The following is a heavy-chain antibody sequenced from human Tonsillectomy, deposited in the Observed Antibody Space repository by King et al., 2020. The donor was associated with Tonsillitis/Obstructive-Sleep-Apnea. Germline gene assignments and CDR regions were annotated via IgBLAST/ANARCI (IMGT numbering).Heavy chain of an antibody. J-gene: IGHJ4*02. CDR3: ARPVNSGDFDY. CDR1: GFTFTDYS. D-gene: IGHD6-19*01. CDR2: ISVSSRFI. Sequence: LLVQSGGGLVKPGGSLRLSCATSGFTFTDYSMHWVRQAPGKGLEWVSIISVSSRFIYYADSVKGRFTISRDNAKNSLYLQMNSLRPEDTAVYYCARPVNSGDFDYWGQGTLVTVSS. V-gene: IGHV3-21*01.